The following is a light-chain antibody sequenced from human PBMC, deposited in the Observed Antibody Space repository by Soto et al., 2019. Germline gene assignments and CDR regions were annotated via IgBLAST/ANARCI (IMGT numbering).Light chain of an antibody. CDR3: QQSYSTPLT. J-gene: IGKJ5*01. CDR2: AAS. CDR1: QSISSY. V-gene: IGKV1-39*01. Sequence: DIQMTQSPSSLSASVGDRVSITCRASQSISSYLNWYQQKPGKAPKLLIYAASSLQSGVPSRSSGSGSGTDFTLTISSLQPEDFATYYCQQSYSTPLTFGGGTRLEIK.